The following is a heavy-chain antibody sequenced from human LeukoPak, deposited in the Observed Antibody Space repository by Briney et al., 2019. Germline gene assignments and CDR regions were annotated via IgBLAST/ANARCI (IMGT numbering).Heavy chain of an antibody. J-gene: IGHJ4*02. CDR3: ARGGPAAGRFDY. CDR2: ISGSGSST. D-gene: IGHD6-13*01. V-gene: IGHV3-23*01. Sequence: GGSLRLSCGASGFTFRSYAMSWVRQAPGKGLEWVSVISGSGSSTYYADSVKGRFTISRDNSKNTLYLQMNSLRAEDTAVYYCARGGPAAGRFDYWGQGTLVTVSS. CDR1: GFTFRSYA.